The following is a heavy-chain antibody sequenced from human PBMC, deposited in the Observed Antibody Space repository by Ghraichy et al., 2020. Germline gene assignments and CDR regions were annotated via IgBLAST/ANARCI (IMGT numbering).Heavy chain of an antibody. D-gene: IGHD6-19*01. Sequence: ASVKVSCKASGYTFTSYYMHWVRQAPGQGLEWMGIINPSGGSTSYAQKFQGRVTMTRDTSTSTVYMELSSLRSEDTAVYYCARDLGMGSSGWYGGLKFDPWGQGTLVTVSS. CDR1: GYTFTSYY. CDR3: ARDLGMGSSGWYGGLKFDP. J-gene: IGHJ5*02. CDR2: INPSGGST. V-gene: IGHV1-46*01.